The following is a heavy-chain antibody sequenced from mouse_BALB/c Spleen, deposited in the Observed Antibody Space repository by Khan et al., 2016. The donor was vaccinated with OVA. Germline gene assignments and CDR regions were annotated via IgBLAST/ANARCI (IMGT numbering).Heavy chain of an antibody. CDR2: ILPGTGST. V-gene: IGHV1-9*01. CDR1: GYSFRSYW. Sequence: QVQLHQSGAELMKPGASVKISCKATGYSFRSYWMEWVKQRPGHGLEWIGEILPGTGSTNYNEKFKGKATFTADPSSNTAYMQLSSLTSGDSAVYFCARPYYADYWGQGTTLTVSS. J-gene: IGHJ2*01. D-gene: IGHD2-10*01. CDR3: ARPYYADY.